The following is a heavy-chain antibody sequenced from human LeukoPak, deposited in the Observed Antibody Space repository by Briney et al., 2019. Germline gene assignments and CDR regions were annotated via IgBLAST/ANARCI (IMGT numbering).Heavy chain of an antibody. CDR1: GFTFSNYS. Sequence: PGGSLRLSCAASGFTFSNYSMSWVRQAPGKGLEWVSTISGTGGTTYYADSVKGRFTISGDNSKNTLFLQFNSLRADDTAVYYCAKGRGTTVTAAANYWGQGTLVTVSS. CDR3: AKGRGTTVTAAANY. V-gene: IGHV3-23*01. J-gene: IGHJ4*02. D-gene: IGHD4-17*01. CDR2: ISGTGGTT.